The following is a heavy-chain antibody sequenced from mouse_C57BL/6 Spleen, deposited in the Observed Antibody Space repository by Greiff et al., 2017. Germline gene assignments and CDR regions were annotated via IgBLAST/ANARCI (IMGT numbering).Heavy chain of an antibody. CDR2: IDPSDSYT. J-gene: IGHJ1*03. Sequence: QVQLQQPGAELVKPGASVKLSCKASGYTFTSYWMQWVKQRPGQGLEWIGEIDPSDSYTNYNQKFKGKATLTVDTSSSTAYMQLSSLTSEDSAVYYCARFYYGSSYWYFDDWGKGTTVTVSS. CDR1: GYTFTSYW. V-gene: IGHV1-50*01. CDR3: ARFYYGSSYWYFDD. D-gene: IGHD1-1*01.